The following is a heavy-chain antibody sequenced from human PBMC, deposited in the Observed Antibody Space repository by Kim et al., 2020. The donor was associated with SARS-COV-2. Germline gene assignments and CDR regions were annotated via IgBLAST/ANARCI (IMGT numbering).Heavy chain of an antibody. Sequence: GGSLRLSCAASGFTFDDYAMHWVRQAPGKGLEWVSGISWNSGSIGYADSVKGRFTISRDNAKNSLYLQMNSLRAEDTALYYCAKDTYFTFGWAFDYWGQGTLVTVSS. J-gene: IGHJ4*02. D-gene: IGHD3-16*01. CDR2: ISWNSGSI. V-gene: IGHV3-9*01. CDR3: AKDTYFTFGWAFDY. CDR1: GFTFDDYA.